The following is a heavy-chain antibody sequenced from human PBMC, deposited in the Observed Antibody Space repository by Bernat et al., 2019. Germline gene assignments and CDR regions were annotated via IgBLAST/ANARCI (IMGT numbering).Heavy chain of an antibody. J-gene: IGHJ6*02. D-gene: IGHD2-2*01. V-gene: IGHV4-39*01. CDR1: GGSISSSSYY. Sequence: QLQLQESGPGLVKPSETLSLTCTVSGGSISSSSYYWGWIRQPPGKGLEWIGSIYYSGSTYYNPSLKSLVTISVDTSKNQFSLKLSSVTAADTAVYYCARQGSFQVAAAIWELGFDYYGMDVWGQGTTVTVSS. CDR3: ARQGSFQVAAAIWELGFDYYGMDV. CDR2: IYYSGST.